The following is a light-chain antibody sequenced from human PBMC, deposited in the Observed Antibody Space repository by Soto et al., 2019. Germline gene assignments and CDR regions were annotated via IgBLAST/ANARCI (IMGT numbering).Light chain of an antibody. CDR1: SSDVGGYNY. CDR3: SSYTTSSTRQIV. CDR2: DVS. J-gene: IGLJ1*01. V-gene: IGLV2-14*01. Sequence: QSALTQPASVSGSPGQSITISCTGTSSDVGGYNYVSWYQQHPGKAPKFMIYDVSNRPSGVSNRFSGSKSGNTASLTISGLQAGDEADYYCSSYTTSSTRQIVFVTGTKVTV.